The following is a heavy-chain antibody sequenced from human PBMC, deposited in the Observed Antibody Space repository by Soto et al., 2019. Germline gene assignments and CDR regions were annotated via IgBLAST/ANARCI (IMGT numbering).Heavy chain of an antibody. CDR2: IYYTGTT. V-gene: IGHV4-30-4*01. D-gene: IGHD3-22*01. J-gene: IGHJ4*02. CDR1: GGSISSGDNY. CDR3: ARGTYYFDTSGSRHYYFDY. Sequence: SETLSLTCIVSGGSISSGDNYWSWIRQPPGKGLEWIAYIYYTGTTYYSPSLKSQVTMSVDTSKNQFSLKLSSVTAADTAVYYCARGTYYFDTSGSRHYYFDYWGQGTLVTVSS.